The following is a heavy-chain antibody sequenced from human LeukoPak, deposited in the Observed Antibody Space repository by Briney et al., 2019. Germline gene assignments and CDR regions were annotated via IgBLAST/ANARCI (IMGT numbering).Heavy chain of an antibody. J-gene: IGHJ6*02. CDR2: TSYDGSNK. Sequence: GGSLRLSCAASGFTFSSYGMHWVRQAPGKGLEWVAVTSYDGSNKYYADSVKGRFTISRDNSKNTLYLQMNSLRAEDTAVYYCAKDRYSSSWYLDYYYGMDVWGQGTTVTVSS. D-gene: IGHD6-13*01. CDR1: GFTFSSYG. CDR3: AKDRYSSSWYLDYYYGMDV. V-gene: IGHV3-30*18.